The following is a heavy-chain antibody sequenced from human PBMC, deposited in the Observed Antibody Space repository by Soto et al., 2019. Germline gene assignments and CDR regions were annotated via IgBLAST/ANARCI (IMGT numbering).Heavy chain of an antibody. Sequence: ETLSLTCAVSGGSISSINWWSWVRQPPGKGLEWIGEVYHKGITSYNPSLESRVTISADRSKNQISLKLTSVTAADTAVYYCARDPHSGIAVTGSHYWGQGTLVTVSS. CDR2: VYHKGIT. J-gene: IGHJ4*02. V-gene: IGHV4-4*02. D-gene: IGHD6-19*01. CDR1: GGSISSINW. CDR3: ARDPHSGIAVTGSHY.